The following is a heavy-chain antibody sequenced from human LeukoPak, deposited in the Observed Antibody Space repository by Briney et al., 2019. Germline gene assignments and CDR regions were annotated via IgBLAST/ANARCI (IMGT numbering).Heavy chain of an antibody. D-gene: IGHD3-9*01. V-gene: IGHV4-59*08. CDR3: ARRATFYDILTGYYIHYFDY. J-gene: IGHJ4*02. Sequence: SETLSLTCTVSGDSIRSYYWSWIRQSPGKGLEWIGYIYYSGSTNYNPSLKSRVTISVDTSKNQFSLKLSSVTAADTAVYYCARRATFYDILTGYYIHYFDYWGQGTLVTVSS. CDR2: IYYSGST. CDR1: GDSIRSYY.